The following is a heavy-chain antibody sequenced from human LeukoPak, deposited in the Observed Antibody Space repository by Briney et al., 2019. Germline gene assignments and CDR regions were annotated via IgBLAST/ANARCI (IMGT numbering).Heavy chain of an antibody. Sequence: SETLSLTCAVYGGSFSGYYWSWIRQPPGKGLEWIGEINHSGSTNYNPSLKSRVTISVDTSKNQFSLQLSSVTAADTAVYYCARGPLDGPWGQGTLVTVSS. J-gene: IGHJ5*02. CDR1: GGSFSGYY. CDR2: INHSGST. CDR3: ARGPLDGP. V-gene: IGHV4-34*01.